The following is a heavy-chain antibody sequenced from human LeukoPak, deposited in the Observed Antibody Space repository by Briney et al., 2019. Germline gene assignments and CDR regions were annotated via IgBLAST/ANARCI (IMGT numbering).Heavy chain of an antibody. J-gene: IGHJ3*02. Sequence: SETLSLTCTVSGGSISSYYWSWIRQPPGKGLEWIGYIYYSGSTNYNPSLKSRVTISVDTSKNQFSLKLSSVTAADTAVYYCARVTMVRGLDIWGQGTMVTVSS. V-gene: IGHV4-59*01. CDR2: IYYSGST. D-gene: IGHD3-10*01. CDR3: ARVTMVRGLDI. CDR1: GGSISSYY.